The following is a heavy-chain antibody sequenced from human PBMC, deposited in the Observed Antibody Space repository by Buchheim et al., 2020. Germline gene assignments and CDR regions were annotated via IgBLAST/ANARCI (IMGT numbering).Heavy chain of an antibody. J-gene: IGHJ4*02. D-gene: IGHD5-12*01. Sequence: QVQLVQSGAEVKKPGASVKVSCKASGYTFTSYYMHWVRQAPGQGLEWMGIINPSGGSTTYAQKFQGRVTVTRDTSTSTVYMELSSLGSDDTAVYSCARGGQVATDQFDFWGQGTL. CDR2: INPSGGST. CDR1: GYTFTSYY. CDR3: ARGGQVATDQFDF. V-gene: IGHV1-46*03.